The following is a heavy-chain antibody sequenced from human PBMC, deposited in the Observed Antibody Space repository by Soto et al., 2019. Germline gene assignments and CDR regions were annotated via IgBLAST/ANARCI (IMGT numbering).Heavy chain of an antibody. D-gene: IGHD6-13*01. CDR2: ISYDGSNK. Sequence: QVQLVESGGGVVQPGRSLRLSCAASGFTFSSYAMHWVRQAPGKGLEWVAVISYDGSNKYYADSVKGRFTISRDNSKNTLYLQMNSLRAEDTAVYYCARDADKIAAPHYGMDVWGQGTTVTVSS. CDR1: GFTFSSYA. J-gene: IGHJ6*02. V-gene: IGHV3-30-3*01. CDR3: ARDADKIAAPHYGMDV.